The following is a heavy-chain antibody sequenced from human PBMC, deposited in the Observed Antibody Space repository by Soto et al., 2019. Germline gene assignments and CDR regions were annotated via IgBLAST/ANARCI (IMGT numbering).Heavy chain of an antibody. CDR2: INHSGST. J-gene: IGHJ6*02. Sequence: PSETLSLSCAVYGGSFSGYYWSWIRQPPGKGLEWIGEINHSGSTNYNPSLKSRVTISVDTSKNQFSLKLSSVTAADTAGYYCARYAVWFRHLAVWAQGTTVTVS. CDR1: GGSFSGYY. V-gene: IGHV4-34*01. CDR3: ARYAVWFRHLAV. D-gene: IGHD3-10*01.